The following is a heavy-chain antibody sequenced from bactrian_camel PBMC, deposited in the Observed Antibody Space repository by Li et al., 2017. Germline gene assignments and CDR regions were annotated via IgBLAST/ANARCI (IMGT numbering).Heavy chain of an antibody. CDR1: GRTDRHYC. CDR3: ATGPSRAGSICLLSSPLYNG. CDR2: LNSDGST. D-gene: IGHD6*01. Sequence: VQLVESGGGSVQAGGSLRLSCAASGRTDRHYCIAWFRQAPGKDREGVAGLNSDGSTSYSDSVRGRFTISRDNAKYTMYLQMNSLKPEDTAMYYCATGPSRAGSICLLSSPLYNGWGQGTQVTVS. J-gene: IGHJ4*01. V-gene: IGHV3S53*01.